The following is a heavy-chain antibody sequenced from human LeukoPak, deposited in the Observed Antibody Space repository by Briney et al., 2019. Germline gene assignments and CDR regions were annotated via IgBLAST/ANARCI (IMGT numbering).Heavy chain of an antibody. J-gene: IGHJ4*02. V-gene: IGHV4-59*08. CDR1: GGSLNNNY. D-gene: IGHD6-19*01. Sequence: PSETLSLTCTVSGGSLNNNYWSWVRQPPGKGLEWIGYISYSGSTNYNPSLESRATISVASSRAQFSLKISSVTAADTAVYFCARHLSDRTTVAGEFDYWGQGILVTVSS. CDR2: ISYSGST. CDR3: ARHLSDRTTVAGEFDY.